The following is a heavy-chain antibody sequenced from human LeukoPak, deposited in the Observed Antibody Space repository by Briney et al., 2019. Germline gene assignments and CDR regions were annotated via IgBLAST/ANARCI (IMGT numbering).Heavy chain of an antibody. D-gene: IGHD6-13*01. Sequence: GGSLRLSCAASGFTVSSDYMSWVRQAPGKGLEWVSVIYSGGSTYYADSVKGRFTISRDNSKNTLYLQMNSLRAEDTAVYYCARGSQQLIPPFFDYWGQGTLVTVSS. J-gene: IGHJ4*02. CDR3: ARGSQQLIPPFFDY. CDR1: GFTVSSDY. CDR2: IYSGGST. V-gene: IGHV3-66*01.